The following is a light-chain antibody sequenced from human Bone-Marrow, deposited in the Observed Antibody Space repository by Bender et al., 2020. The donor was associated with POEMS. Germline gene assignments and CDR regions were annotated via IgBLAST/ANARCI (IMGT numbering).Light chain of an antibody. J-gene: IGLJ3*02. CDR1: NSDVGDYNL. Sequence: QSALTQPASVSGSPGQSITISCTGSNSDVGDYNLVSWYQQYPGKAPKLMIYEVTQRPAGVSYRFSGSKSGNTASLTVSGLQAEDEADYYCQVWDNSRDHRGVFGGGTRLTVL. CDR3: QVWDNSRDHRGV. V-gene: IGLV2-14*02. CDR2: EVT.